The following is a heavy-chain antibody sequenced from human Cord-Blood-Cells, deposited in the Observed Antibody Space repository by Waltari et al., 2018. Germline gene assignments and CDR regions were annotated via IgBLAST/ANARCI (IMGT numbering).Heavy chain of an antibody. J-gene: IGHJ3*02. CDR1: GYTFTGYY. V-gene: IGHV1-2*02. D-gene: IGHD6-6*01. CDR3: ARGSSIAARFDI. Sequence: QVQLVQSGAEVKKPAASVEVFCKVSGYTFTGYYMHRVRPAPGQGLEWMGWINPNSGGTNYAQKFQGRVTMTRDTSISTAYMELSRLRSDDTTVYYGARGSSIAARFDIWGQGTMVTVSS. CDR2: INPNSGGT.